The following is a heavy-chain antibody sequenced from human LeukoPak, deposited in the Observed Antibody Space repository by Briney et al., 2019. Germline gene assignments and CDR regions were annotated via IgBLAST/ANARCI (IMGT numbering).Heavy chain of an antibody. D-gene: IGHD3-22*01. CDR2: IKQDGSEK. V-gene: IGHV3-7*01. Sequence: GGSLRLSCAASGFTFSSYWMSWVRQAPGKGLEWVANIKQDGSEKYYVDSVKGRFTISRDNAKNSLYLQMNSLRAEDTAAYYCARGSYYYDSSGYCIFDYWGQGTLVTVSS. J-gene: IGHJ4*02. CDR1: GFTFSSYW. CDR3: ARGSYYYDSSGYCIFDY.